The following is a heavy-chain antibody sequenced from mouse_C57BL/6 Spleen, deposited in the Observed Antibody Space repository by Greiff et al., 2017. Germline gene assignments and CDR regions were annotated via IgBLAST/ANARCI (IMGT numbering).Heavy chain of an antibody. J-gene: IGHJ2*01. Sequence: EVQVVESGPELVKPGASVKISCKASGYSFTGYYMNWVKQSPEKSLEWIGEINPSTGGTTYNQKFKAKATLTVDKSSSTAYMQLKSLTSEDSAVYYCARAAGYFDYWGQGTTLTVSS. V-gene: IGHV1-42*01. CDR1: GYSFTGYY. CDR2: INPSTGGT. CDR3: ARAAGYFDY.